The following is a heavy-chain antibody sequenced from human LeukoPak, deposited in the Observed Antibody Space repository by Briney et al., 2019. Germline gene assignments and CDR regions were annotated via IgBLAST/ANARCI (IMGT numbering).Heavy chain of an antibody. CDR2: IYTSGST. V-gene: IGHV4-61*02. D-gene: IGHD3-10*01. Sequence: PSETLSLTCTVSGGSISSGSYYWSWIRQPAGKGLEWIGRIYTSGSTNYNPSLKSRVTISVDTSKNQFSLKLSSVTAADTAVYYCAGTALWFGGGYWGQGTLVTVSS. J-gene: IGHJ4*02. CDR3: AGTALWFGGGY. CDR1: GGSISSGSYY.